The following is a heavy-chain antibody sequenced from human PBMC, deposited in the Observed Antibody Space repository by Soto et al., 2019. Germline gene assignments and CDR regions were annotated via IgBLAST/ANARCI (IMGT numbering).Heavy chain of an antibody. V-gene: IGHV1-18*04. CDR3: ARVSSSIVVVPDYGMDV. CDR2: ISGKNGNT. D-gene: IGHD2-15*01. Sequence: QVRLVQSGVEVRKPGASVKVSCKAPGYTFISHVITWGRQPPGKGLGWWGWISGKNGNTNYAQKLKGRVTLTTDTSTSTAYMELRSVRSDDTAVYYCARVSSSIVVVPDYGMDVWGQGTTVTVSS. J-gene: IGHJ6*02. CDR1: GYTFISHV.